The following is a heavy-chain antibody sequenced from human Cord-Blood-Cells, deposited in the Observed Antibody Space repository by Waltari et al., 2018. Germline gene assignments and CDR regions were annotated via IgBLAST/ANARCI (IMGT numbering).Heavy chain of an antibody. CDR3: ARSSTGGADY. CDR1: GFTVSSNY. D-gene: IGHD3-10*01. Sequence: EVQLVESGGGLIQPGGSLRLSCAASGFTVSSNYMSWVRQAPGKGLEGVSGIYSGSSTYYADSVKGRFTISRDNSKNTLYLQMNSRRAEDTAVYYCARSSTGGADYWGQGTLVTVSS. V-gene: IGHV3-53*01. CDR2: IYSGSST. J-gene: IGHJ4*02.